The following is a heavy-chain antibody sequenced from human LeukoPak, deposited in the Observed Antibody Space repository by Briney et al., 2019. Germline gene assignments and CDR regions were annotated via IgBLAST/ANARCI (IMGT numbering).Heavy chain of an antibody. Sequence: PGGSLRLSCAASGFTFSDYYMSWIRQAPGKGLEWVSYISSSGSTIYYADSVKGRYTISRDNAKNSLYLQMNSLRAEDTAVYYCAREEVEMATIDYYYYMDVWGKGTTVTVSS. CDR1: GFTFSDYY. CDR2: ISSSGSTI. CDR3: AREEVEMATIDYYYYMDV. D-gene: IGHD5-24*01. V-gene: IGHV3-11*01. J-gene: IGHJ6*03.